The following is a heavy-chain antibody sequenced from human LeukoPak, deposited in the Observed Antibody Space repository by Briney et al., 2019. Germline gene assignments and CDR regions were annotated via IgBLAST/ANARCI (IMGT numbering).Heavy chain of an antibody. CDR2: ISSTGGTA. CDR1: GFTFSSFG. D-gene: IGHD2-21*02. CDR3: ARDPGVAATAGTFDY. Sequence: GGSLRLSCAASGFTFSSFGMSWVRQAPGKGLEWVSAISSTGGTAYYADSVKGRFTISRDNSKNTLYLQMNSLRAEDTAVYYCARDPGVAATAGTFDYWGQGTLVTVSS. V-gene: IGHV3-23*01. J-gene: IGHJ4*02.